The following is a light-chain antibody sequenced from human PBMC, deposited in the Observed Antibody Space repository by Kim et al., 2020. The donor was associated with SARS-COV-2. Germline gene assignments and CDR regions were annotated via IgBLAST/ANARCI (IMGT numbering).Light chain of an antibody. CDR1: KLGDRY. CDR2: QDS. J-gene: IGLJ2*01. V-gene: IGLV3-1*01. Sequence: PGQTARITCSGDKLGDRYACWYQQRPGQSPVLVIYQDSKRPSGIAERFSGSNSGNTATLTISGTQAMDEADYYCQAWDSTTASVVFGGGTKLTV. CDR3: QAWDSTTASVV.